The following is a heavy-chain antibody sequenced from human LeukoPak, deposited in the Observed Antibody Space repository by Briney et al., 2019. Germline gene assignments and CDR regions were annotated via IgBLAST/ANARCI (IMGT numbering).Heavy chain of an antibody. J-gene: IGHJ4*02. D-gene: IGHD6-6*01. Sequence: GGSLRLSCAASGFTFSSYAMSWVRQAPGKGLEWVSCISSSSSYIYYADSVKGRFTISRDNAKNSLYLQMNSLRAEDTAVYYCARDLKSYSSSSGCFDYWGQGTLVTVSS. CDR3: ARDLKSYSSSSGCFDY. V-gene: IGHV3-21*01. CDR2: ISSSSSYI. CDR1: GFTFSSYA.